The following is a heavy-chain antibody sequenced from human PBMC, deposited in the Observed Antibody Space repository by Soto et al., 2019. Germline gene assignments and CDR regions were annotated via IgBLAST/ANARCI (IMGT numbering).Heavy chain of an antibody. CDR1: GGSISSSNW. J-gene: IGHJ3*01. CDR2: IYHSGST. V-gene: IGHV4-4*02. Sequence: QVQLQESGPGLVKPSGTLSLTCAVSGGSISSSNWWSWVRQPPGKGLQWIGEIYHSGSTNYNPSRNNGVTIAVDKTKNPFSLKLSSVTAADTAVYYCARWPLRNSGYFSGRDAFDVWGQGTMVTASS. CDR3: ARWPLRNSGYFSGRDAFDV. D-gene: IGHD3-22*01.